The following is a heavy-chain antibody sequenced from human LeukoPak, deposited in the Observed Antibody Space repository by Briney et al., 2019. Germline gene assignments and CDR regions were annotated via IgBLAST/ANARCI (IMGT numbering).Heavy chain of an antibody. D-gene: IGHD6-19*01. CDR3: ARQGYSSGFSFDY. J-gene: IGHJ4*02. Sequence: SETLSLTCTVSGDSISSYYWSWIRQPPGKGLEWIGYIYYSGTTNYNPSLKSRVTISLDASQNQFSLKLSSVTAADTAVYYCARQGYSSGFSFDYWGQGTLVTVSS. CDR1: GDSISSYY. V-gene: IGHV4-59*01. CDR2: IYYSGTT.